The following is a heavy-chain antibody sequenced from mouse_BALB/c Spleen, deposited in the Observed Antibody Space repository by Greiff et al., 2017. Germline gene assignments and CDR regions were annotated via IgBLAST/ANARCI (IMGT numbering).Heavy chain of an antibody. Sequence: VQLQQPGAELVKPGASVKLSCKASGYTFTSYWMHWVKQRPGQGLEWIGEINPSNGRTNYNEKFKSKATLTVDKSSSTAYMQLSSLTSEDSAVYYCAKWYCGSSYGFAYWGQGTLVTVSA. CDR2: INPSNGRT. CDR3: AKWYCGSSYGFAY. J-gene: IGHJ3*01. D-gene: IGHD1-1*01. V-gene: IGHV1S81*02. CDR1: GYTFTSYW.